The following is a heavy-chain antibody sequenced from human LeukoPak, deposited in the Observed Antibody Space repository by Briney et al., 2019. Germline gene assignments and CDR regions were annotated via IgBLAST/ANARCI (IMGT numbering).Heavy chain of an antibody. CDR2: ISYRGTT. CDR1: GGSISSSSYY. J-gene: IGHJ4*02. CDR3: ARGPHPGGAGYNLIDH. D-gene: IGHD5-24*01. V-gene: IGHV4-39*01. Sequence: SETLSLTCTVSGGSISSSSYYWGWIRQPPGKGLEWIESISYRGTTFYNPSLKSRVTISVDTFKNQFFLKVSSVTAADTAVYYCARGPHPGGAGYNLIDHWGQGTLVTVSP.